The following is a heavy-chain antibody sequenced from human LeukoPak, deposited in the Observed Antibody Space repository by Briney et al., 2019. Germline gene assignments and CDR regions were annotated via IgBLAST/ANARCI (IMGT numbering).Heavy chain of an antibody. CDR3: ASRTHYDFWSGYYYYMDV. CDR1: GGSFSGYY. J-gene: IGHJ6*03. D-gene: IGHD3-3*01. Sequence: SETLSLTYAVYGGSFSGYYWSWIRQPPGKGLEWIGEINHSGSTNYNPSLKSRVTISVDTSKNQFSLKLSSVTAADTAVYYCASRTHYDFWSGYYYYMDVWGKGTTVTVSS. V-gene: IGHV4-34*01. CDR2: INHSGST.